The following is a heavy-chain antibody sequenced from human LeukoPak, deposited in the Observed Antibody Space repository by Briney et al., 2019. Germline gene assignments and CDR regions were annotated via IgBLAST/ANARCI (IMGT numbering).Heavy chain of an antibody. CDR2: IRTTAEGAKYA. V-gene: IGHV3-48*02. Sequence: TGGSLRPSCATSGFSFTDYPMNWVRQAPGKGLEWISNIRTTAEGAKYAYYADSVKGRVTISRDDGKNTLYLHMNSLRDDDTAVFYSATGLRYAFDYWGQGILVTVSS. CDR3: ATGLRYAFDY. D-gene: IGHD3-9*01. CDR1: GFSFTDYP. J-gene: IGHJ4*02.